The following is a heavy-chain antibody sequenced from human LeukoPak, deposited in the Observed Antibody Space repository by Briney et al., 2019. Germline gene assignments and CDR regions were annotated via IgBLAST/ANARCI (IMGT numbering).Heavy chain of an antibody. CDR2: ISGSSVTT. CDR3: ARATSFDY. V-gene: IGHV3-23*01. J-gene: IGHJ4*02. CDR1: GVTFSNYA. Sequence: GGSLRLSCEASGVTFSNYAMSWVRQAPGKGLEWVSVISGSSVTTYYADSVKGRFTISRDNAKNSLYLQMNSLRAEDTAVYYCARATSFDYWGQGTVVSVCS.